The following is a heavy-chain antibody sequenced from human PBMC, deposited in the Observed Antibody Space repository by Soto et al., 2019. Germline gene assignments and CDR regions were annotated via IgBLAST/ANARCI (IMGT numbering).Heavy chain of an antibody. J-gene: IGHJ4*02. CDR1: GYTFTSYA. V-gene: IGHV1-3*01. CDR3: ARGSGDYIWGSYRPYFDY. CDR2: INAGNGNT. D-gene: IGHD3-16*02. Sequence: ASVKVSCKASGYTFTSYAMHWVRQAPGQRLEWMGWINAGNGNTKYSQKFQGRVTITRDTSASTAYMELSSLRSEDTAVYYCARGSGDYIWGSYRPYFDYWGQGTLVTVSS.